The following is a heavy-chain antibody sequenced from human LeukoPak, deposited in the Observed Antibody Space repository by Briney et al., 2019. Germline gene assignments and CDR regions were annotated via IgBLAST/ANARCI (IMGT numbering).Heavy chain of an antibody. D-gene: IGHD3-10*01. V-gene: IGHV3-9*01. CDR3: AKVALWFGDAWYFDY. J-gene: IGHJ4*02. CDR1: GFTFSSYA. Sequence: SGGSLRLSCAASGFTFSSYAMHWVRQAPGKGLEWVSGISWNSGSIGYADSVKGRFTISRDNAKNSLYLQMNSLRAEDTALYYCAKVALWFGDAWYFDYWGQGTLVTVSS. CDR2: ISWNSGSI.